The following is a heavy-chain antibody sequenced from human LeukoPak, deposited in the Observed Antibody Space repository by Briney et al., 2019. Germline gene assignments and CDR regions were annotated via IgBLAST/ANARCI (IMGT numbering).Heavy chain of an antibody. CDR1: GFTFSSYG. Sequence: GGSLRLSCAASGFTFSSYGMHWVRQAPGKGLEWVAVISYDGSNKYYADSVKGRFTISRDNPKNTLYLQMNSLRAEDTAVYYCAKDWTLIATVPDYWGQGTLVTVSS. V-gene: IGHV3-30*18. D-gene: IGHD3/OR15-3a*01. CDR2: ISYDGSNK. J-gene: IGHJ4*02. CDR3: AKDWTLIATVPDY.